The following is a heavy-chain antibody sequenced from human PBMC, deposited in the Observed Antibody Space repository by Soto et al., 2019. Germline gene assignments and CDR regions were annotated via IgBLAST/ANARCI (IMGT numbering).Heavy chain of an antibody. CDR1: RFTVSSNY. D-gene: IGHD3-10*01. V-gene: IGHV3-53*01. CDR2: IYSGGST. J-gene: IGHJ6*02. CDR3: ARALGGGSGRVGMDV. Sequence: EVQLVESGGGLIQPGGSLRLSCAASRFTVSSNYMSWVRQAPGKGLEWVSVIYSGGSTYYADSVKGRFTISRDNSKNTLYLQMNSLRAEDTAVYYCARALGGGSGRVGMDVWGQGTTVTVSS.